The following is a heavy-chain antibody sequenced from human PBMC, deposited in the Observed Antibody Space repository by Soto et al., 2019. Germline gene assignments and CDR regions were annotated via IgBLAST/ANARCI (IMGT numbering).Heavy chain of an antibody. Sequence: QVQVVQSGAEVKKAGASVKVSCKTSGYTFTDYHIHWVRQAPGQAPEWMGWVYPKNGDTIYAQRFQGRVTLTKDTSISTVYMELSCLISDDTAMYYCARDVAPSGGHRFDLWGEGTMVTVSA. CDR3: ARDVAPSGGHRFDL. D-gene: IGHD2-15*01. CDR1: GYTFTDYH. J-gene: IGHJ3*01. V-gene: IGHV1-2*02. CDR2: VYPKNGDT.